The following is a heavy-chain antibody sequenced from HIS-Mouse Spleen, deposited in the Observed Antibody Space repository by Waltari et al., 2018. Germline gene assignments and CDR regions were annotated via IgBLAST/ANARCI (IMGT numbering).Heavy chain of an antibody. D-gene: IGHD1-26*01. V-gene: IGHV1-69*01. CDR3: ARDSGSYSFWYFDL. CDR1: GGTFRSYA. Sequence: QVQLVQSGAEVKKPGSPVKVSCKASGGTFRSYAICWVRQAPGQGLEWMGGIIPIFGTANYAQKFQGRVTITADESTSTAYMELSSLRSEDTAVYYCARDSGSYSFWYFDLWGRGTLVTVSS. J-gene: IGHJ2*01. CDR2: IIPIFGTA.